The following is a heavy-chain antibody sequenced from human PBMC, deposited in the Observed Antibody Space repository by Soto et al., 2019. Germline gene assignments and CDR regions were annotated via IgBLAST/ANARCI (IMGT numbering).Heavy chain of an antibody. CDR3: ARGDSSGYTPVGYYYYGMDV. V-gene: IGHV3-30-3*01. CDR2: ISYDGSNK. Sequence: GGSLRLSCAASGFTFSSYAMHWVRQAPGKGLEWVAVISYDGSNKYYADSVKGRFTISRDNSKNTLYLQMNGLRAEDTAVYYCARGDSSGYTPVGYYYYGMDVWGQGTTVTVSS. CDR1: GFTFSSYA. J-gene: IGHJ6*02. D-gene: IGHD6-19*01.